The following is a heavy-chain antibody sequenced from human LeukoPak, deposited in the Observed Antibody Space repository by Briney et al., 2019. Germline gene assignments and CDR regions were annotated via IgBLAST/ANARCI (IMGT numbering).Heavy chain of an antibody. D-gene: IGHD2-21*02. CDR3: ATYCGGDCYLQYFDY. V-gene: IGHV1-69*05. Sequence: SVKLSCTASVGTFTSYTISWGRHAPRHGLEWRGRVIPIFGTANYVQKFQGRVTITTDEYTSTAYLQLSSLRPADTAVSSYATYCGGDCYLQYFDYWGQGTLVTVSS. J-gene: IGHJ4*02. CDR1: VGTFTSYT. CDR2: VIPIFGTA.